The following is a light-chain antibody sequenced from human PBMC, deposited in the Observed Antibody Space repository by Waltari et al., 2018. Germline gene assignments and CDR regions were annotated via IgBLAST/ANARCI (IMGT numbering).Light chain of an antibody. J-gene: IGLJ2*01. CDR2: SND. V-gene: IGLV1-44*01. Sequence: NPVTWYQQLPGAAPEVLIYSNDQRPSGVPDRISGSKSGTSASLAISGLQSEDEAHYYCAAWDDSLRAVVFGGGTKVTVL. CDR3: AAWDDSLRAVV. CDR1: NP.